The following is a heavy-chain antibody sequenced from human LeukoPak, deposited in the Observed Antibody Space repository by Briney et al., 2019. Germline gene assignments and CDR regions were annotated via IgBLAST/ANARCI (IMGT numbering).Heavy chain of an antibody. CDR1: GGSISSYY. J-gene: IGHJ4*02. D-gene: IGHD6-6*01. CDR2: IYYSGST. CDR3: ARQCIAARPNGIDY. Sequence: ASETLSLTCTVSGGSISSYYWSWIRQPPGKGLEWIGYIYYSGSTNYNPSLKSRVTISVDTSKNQFSLKLSSVTAADTAVYYCARQCIAARPNGIDYWGQGTLVTVSS. V-gene: IGHV4-59*01.